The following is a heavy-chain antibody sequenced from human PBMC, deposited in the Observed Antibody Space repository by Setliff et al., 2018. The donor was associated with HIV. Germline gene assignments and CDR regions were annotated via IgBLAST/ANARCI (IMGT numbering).Heavy chain of an antibody. Sequence: GASVKVSCKASGYTFAAKYIHWVRQVPGQGLEWMGWMNPNSGATGYAQKFKDRFIMTRDTSISTAYMELSSLTSEDTAVYYCASGKGVRGVIIRGGLDVWGKGTTVTVSS. D-gene: IGHD3-10*01. CDR2: MNPNSGAT. CDR3: ASGKGVRGVIIRGGLDV. CDR1: GYTFAAKY. V-gene: IGHV1-8*02. J-gene: IGHJ6*04.